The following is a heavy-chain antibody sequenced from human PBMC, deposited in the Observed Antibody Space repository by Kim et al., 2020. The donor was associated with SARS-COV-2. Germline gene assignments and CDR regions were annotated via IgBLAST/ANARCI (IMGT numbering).Heavy chain of an antibody. CDR2: IIPIFGTA. Sequence: SVKVSCKASGGTFSSYAISWVRQAPGQGLEWMGGIIPIFGTANYAQKFQGRVTITADESTSTAYMELSSLRSEDTAVYYCSRDRVERATENNWCDPWGQGTLVTVSS. D-gene: IGHD5-12*01. CDR1: GGTFSSYA. V-gene: IGHV1-69*13. CDR3: SRDRVERATENNWCDP. J-gene: IGHJ5*02.